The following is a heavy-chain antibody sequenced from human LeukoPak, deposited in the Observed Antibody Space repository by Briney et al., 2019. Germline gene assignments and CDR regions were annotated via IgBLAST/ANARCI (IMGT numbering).Heavy chain of an antibody. CDR3: ARGSGLQFPFDY. Sequence: ASVKVSCKASGYTFTSYDINWVRQATGQGLEWMGWMNPNSGNTGYAQRFQGRVTITRNTSISTAYMELSSLRSEDTAVYYCARGSGLQFPFDYWGQGTLVTVSS. V-gene: IGHV1-8*03. D-gene: IGHD4-11*01. J-gene: IGHJ4*02. CDR1: GYTFTSYD. CDR2: MNPNSGNT.